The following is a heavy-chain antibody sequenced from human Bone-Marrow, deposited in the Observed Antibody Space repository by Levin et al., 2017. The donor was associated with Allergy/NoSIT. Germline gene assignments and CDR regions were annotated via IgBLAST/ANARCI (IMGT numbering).Heavy chain of an antibody. CDR3: TRGRQHGH. CDR1: GFIFSDHY. D-gene: IGHD6-13*01. V-gene: IGHV3-72*01. Sequence: GESLKISCAVSGFIFSDHYMDWVRQAPGKGLEWVGRTRNKFNNYTTEYAASVKGRFTISRDDSKNSLYLQMNSLKTEDTAVYYCTRGRQHGHWGQGTLVTVSS. J-gene: IGHJ4*02. CDR2: TRNKFNNYTT.